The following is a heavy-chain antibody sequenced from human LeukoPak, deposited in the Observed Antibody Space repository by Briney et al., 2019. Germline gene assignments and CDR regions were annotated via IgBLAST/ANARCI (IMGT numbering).Heavy chain of an antibody. D-gene: IGHD3-22*01. CDR3: ARTYYYDSSGHYRY. Sequence: GGSLRLSCAASGFTFSDYYMSWIRQVPGKGLEWVSYISSSGSTIYYADSVKGRFTISRDNAKNSLYLQMNSLRAEDTAVYYCARTYYYDSSGHYRYWGQGTLVTVSS. CDR1: GFTFSDYY. J-gene: IGHJ4*02. CDR2: ISSSGSTI. V-gene: IGHV3-11*04.